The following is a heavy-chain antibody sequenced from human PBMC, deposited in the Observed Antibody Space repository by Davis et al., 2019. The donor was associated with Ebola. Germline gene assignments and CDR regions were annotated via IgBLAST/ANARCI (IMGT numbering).Heavy chain of an antibody. D-gene: IGHD6-6*01. J-gene: IGHJ5*02. CDR3: AKGGGTSSSDFRRT. CDR1: GFSFSNYA. V-gene: IGHV3-23*01. CDR2: ISGSVA. Sequence: GGSLRLSCAASGFSFSNYAMNWVRQAPGKGLEWVSTISGSVAYYADSVKGRFTISRDNSKNTLYLQMNSLRDEDTARYYCAKGGGTSSSDFRRTWGQGTLVTVSS.